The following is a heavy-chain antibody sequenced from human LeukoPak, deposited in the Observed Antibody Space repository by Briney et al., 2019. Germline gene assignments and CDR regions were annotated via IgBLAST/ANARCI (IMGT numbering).Heavy chain of an antibody. Sequence: TGGSLRLSCAASGFIFSSYAMSWVRQAPGKGLEWVSGSGSGGSTHYADSVKGRFTISRDNSKNTLYLQMNSLRAEDTAVYYCARARDYYDSSGPGDYWGQGTLVTVSS. CDR1: GFIFSSYA. CDR2: SGSGGST. D-gene: IGHD3-22*01. V-gene: IGHV3-23*01. CDR3: ARARDYYDSSGPGDY. J-gene: IGHJ4*02.